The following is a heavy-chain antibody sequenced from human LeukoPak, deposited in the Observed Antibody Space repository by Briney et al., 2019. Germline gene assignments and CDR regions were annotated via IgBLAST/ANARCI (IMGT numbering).Heavy chain of an antibody. CDR3: ARDRGGYSGYGGD. Sequence: GGSLRLSCAASGFTFSSYAMKWVRQAPGKGLEWVAVISYDGSNKYYADSVKGRFTISRDNSKNTLYLQMNSLRAEDTAVYYCARDRGGYSGYGGDWGQGTLVTVSS. CDR1: GFTFSSYA. J-gene: IGHJ1*01. D-gene: IGHD5-12*01. CDR2: ISYDGSNK. V-gene: IGHV3-30-3*01.